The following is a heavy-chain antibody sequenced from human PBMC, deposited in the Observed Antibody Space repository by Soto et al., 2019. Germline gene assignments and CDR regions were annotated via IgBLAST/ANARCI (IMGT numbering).Heavy chain of an antibody. D-gene: IGHD3-10*01. J-gene: IGHJ4*02. V-gene: IGHV3-15*01. CDR1: GFTFSNAW. CDR2: IKSKTDGGTT. Sequence: EVQLVESGGGLVKPGGSLRLSCAASGFTFSNAWMSWVRQAPGKGLEWVGRIKSKTDGGTTDYAAPVKGRFTISRDDSKNTLYLQMNSLKTEDTAVYYCTTDPLLPTYYYGSGSYYHFDYWGQGTLVTVSS. CDR3: TTDPLLPTYYYGSGSYYHFDY.